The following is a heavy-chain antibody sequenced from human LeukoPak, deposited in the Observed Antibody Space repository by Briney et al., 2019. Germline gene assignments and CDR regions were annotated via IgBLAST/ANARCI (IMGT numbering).Heavy chain of an antibody. CDR1: GFTFSRYA. D-gene: IGHD1-26*01. CDR3: AKRIMGATKWFDS. CDR2: ISGSGGST. J-gene: IGHJ5*01. Sequence: GGSLRLSCAASGFTFSRYAMNWVRQAPEKGLEWVSTISGSGGSTYYADSVKGRFTISRDNSKNTLDLQMNSLRAEDTAVYYCAKRIMGATKWFDSRRQGSLVTVSS. V-gene: IGHV3-23*01.